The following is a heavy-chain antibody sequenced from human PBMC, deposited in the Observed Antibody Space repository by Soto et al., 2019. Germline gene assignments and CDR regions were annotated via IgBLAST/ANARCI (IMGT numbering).Heavy chain of an antibody. CDR1: GFTFSSYA. CDR3: ARGSTTSGWPIDY. J-gene: IGHJ4*02. D-gene: IGHD6-19*01. Sequence: PGGSLRLSCAASGFTFSSYAMHWVRQAPGKGLEYVSAISSNGGSTYYANSVKGRFTISRDNSKNTLYLQMGSLRAEDMAVYYCARGSTTSGWPIDYWGQGTLVTSPQ. V-gene: IGHV3-64*01. CDR2: ISSNGGST.